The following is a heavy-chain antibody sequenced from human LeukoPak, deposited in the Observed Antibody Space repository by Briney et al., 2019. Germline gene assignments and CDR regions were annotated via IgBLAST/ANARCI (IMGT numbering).Heavy chain of an antibody. D-gene: IGHD2-15*01. CDR3: AKSRDLYCSGGSCYFFDY. J-gene: IGHJ4*02. Sequence: GGSLRLSCAASGFTFSSYSMNWVRQAPGKGLEWVSSISSSSSYIYYADSVKGRFTISRDNAKNSLYLQMNSLRAEDTALYYCAKSRDLYCSGGSCYFFDYWGQGTLVTVSS. CDR1: GFTFSSYS. V-gene: IGHV3-21*04. CDR2: ISSSSSYI.